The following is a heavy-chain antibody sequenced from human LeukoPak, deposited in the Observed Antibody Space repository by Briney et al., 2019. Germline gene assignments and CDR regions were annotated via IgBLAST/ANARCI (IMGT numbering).Heavy chain of an antibody. Sequence: GGSLRLSCAASGFTFSTYAMSWVRQAPGKGLEWVSVISGSGVKTYYADSVKGRFTISRDNSKNTLYLQMNSLRAEDTAVYYCAKERIVVVIEYYFDYWGQGTLVTVSS. J-gene: IGHJ4*02. D-gene: IGHD3-22*01. V-gene: IGHV3-23*01. CDR3: AKERIVVVIEYYFDY. CDR2: ISGSGVKT. CDR1: GFTFSTYA.